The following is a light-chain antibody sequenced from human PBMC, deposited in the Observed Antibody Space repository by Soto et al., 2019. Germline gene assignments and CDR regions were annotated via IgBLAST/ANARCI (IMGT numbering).Light chain of an antibody. Sequence: IVLTQSPVTLSLSPGERATLFCRASQSVNNYLAWYQQKPGQPPRLLIYDTSNRATGIPARFSASGSGTDFTLTISSLEPEDFAVYYCQQRIKWPLTFGVGTKVDIK. CDR3: QQRIKWPLT. J-gene: IGKJ4*01. CDR1: QSVNNY. V-gene: IGKV3-11*01. CDR2: DTS.